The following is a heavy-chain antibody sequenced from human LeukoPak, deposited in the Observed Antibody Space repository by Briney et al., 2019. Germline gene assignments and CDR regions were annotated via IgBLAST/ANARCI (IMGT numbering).Heavy chain of an antibody. CDR3: ARDRGLDIAAAGKFRHYYYYMDV. Sequence: ASVKVSCKASGYTFTGYYMHWVRQAAGQGLEWRGWINPNSGGTNYAQKFQGRVTMTRDTSISTAYMELRRLRSDDTAVYYCARDRGLDIAAAGKFRHYYYYMDVWGKGTTVTVSS. CDR1: GYTFTGYY. CDR2: INPNSGGT. J-gene: IGHJ6*03. V-gene: IGHV1-2*02. D-gene: IGHD6-13*01.